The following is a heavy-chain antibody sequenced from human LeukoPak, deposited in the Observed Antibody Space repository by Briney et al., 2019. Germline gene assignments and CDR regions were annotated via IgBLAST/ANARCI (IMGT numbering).Heavy chain of an antibody. V-gene: IGHV4-31*03. CDR1: GGSISSGGYY. CDR3: ARRAYSYGDFDY. D-gene: IGHD5-18*01. CDR2: IYYSGST. J-gene: IGHJ4*02. Sequence: PSETLSLTCTVSGGSISSGGYYWGGFRQPPGRGLEWIGYIYYSGSTYYNPSLKSRVTISVDTSKNQFSLKLSSVTAADTAVYYCARRAYSYGDFDYWGQGTLVTVSS.